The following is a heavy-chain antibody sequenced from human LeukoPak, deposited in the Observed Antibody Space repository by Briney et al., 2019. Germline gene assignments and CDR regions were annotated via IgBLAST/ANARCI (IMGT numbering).Heavy chain of an antibody. CDR1: GFTFSNYA. Sequence: GGSLRLSCAASGFTFSNYAMSWVRQAPGKGLEWVSAISGSGGSTYYADSVKGRFTISRDNSKNTLYLQMNSLRAEDTAVYYCAKSGYCSSTSCYGVYYFDYWGQGTLVTVSS. D-gene: IGHD2-2*01. CDR2: ISGSGGST. CDR3: AKSGYCSSTSCYGVYYFDY. V-gene: IGHV3-23*01. J-gene: IGHJ4*02.